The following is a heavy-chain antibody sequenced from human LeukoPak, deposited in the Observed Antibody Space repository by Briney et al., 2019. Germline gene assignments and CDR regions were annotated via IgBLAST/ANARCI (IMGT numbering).Heavy chain of an antibody. D-gene: IGHD2-2*02. CDR1: GYTFTGYY. Sequence: ASVKVSCKASGYTFTGYYMHWVRQAPGQGLEWMGWINPNSGGTNYAQKFQGRVTMTRDTSISTAYIELSRLRSDDTAVYYCARETYCSSTSCYKNWGQGTLVTVSS. CDR2: INPNSGGT. CDR3: ARETYCSSTSCYKN. J-gene: IGHJ4*02. V-gene: IGHV1-2*02.